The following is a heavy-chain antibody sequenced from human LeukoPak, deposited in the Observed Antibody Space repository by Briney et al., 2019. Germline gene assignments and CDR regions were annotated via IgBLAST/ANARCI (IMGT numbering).Heavy chain of an antibody. V-gene: IGHV1-46*01. CDR2: INPSGGST. J-gene: IGHJ6*02. Sequence: ASVKVSCKASGYTFTSYYMHWVRQAPGQGLEWMGIINPSGGSTSYAQKFQGRVTMTRDTSTSTVYMELSSLRSEDTAVYYCARDRRYYDFWSGYSKTEYGMGVWGQGTTVTVSS. D-gene: IGHD3-3*01. CDR1: GYTFTSYY. CDR3: ARDRRYYDFWSGYSKTEYGMGV.